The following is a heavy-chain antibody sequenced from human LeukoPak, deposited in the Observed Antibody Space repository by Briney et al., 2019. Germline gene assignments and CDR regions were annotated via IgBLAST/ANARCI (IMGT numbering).Heavy chain of an antibody. CDR2: INHSGST. D-gene: IGHD3-3*01. V-gene: IGHV4-39*07. CDR1: GGSISSGSYY. Sequence: SETLSLTCTVSGGSISSGSYYWSWIRQPPGKGLEWIGEINHSGSTNYNPSLKSRVTISVDTSKNQFSLKLSSVTAADTAVYYCARDPRRVTIFGVVTSWFDPWGQGTLVTVSS. CDR3: ARDPRRVTIFGVVTSWFDP. J-gene: IGHJ5*02.